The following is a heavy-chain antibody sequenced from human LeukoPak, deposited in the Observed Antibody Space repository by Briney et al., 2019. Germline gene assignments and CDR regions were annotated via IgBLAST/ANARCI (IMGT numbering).Heavy chain of an antibody. V-gene: IGHV4-59*12. J-gene: IGHJ4*02. Sequence: SETLSLTCTVSGGSISSYYWSWIRQPPGKGLEWIGYIYYSGSTNYNPSLKSRVTISVDTSKNQFSLKLSSVTAADTAVYYCARAGDIVALDGWGQGTLVTVSS. D-gene: IGHD5-12*01. CDR1: GGSISSYY. CDR2: IYYSGST. CDR3: ARAGDIVALDG.